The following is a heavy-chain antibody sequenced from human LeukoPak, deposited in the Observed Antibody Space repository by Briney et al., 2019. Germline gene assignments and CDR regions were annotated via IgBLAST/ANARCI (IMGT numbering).Heavy chain of an antibody. V-gene: IGHV3-21*01. CDR1: GFTFSSYS. D-gene: IGHD3-22*01. J-gene: IGHJ4*02. CDR2: ISRSSSYI. Sequence: GSLRLSCAASGFTFSSYSMNWVRQAPGKGLEGVSSISRSSSYIYYADSVKGRFTISRDNAKKSMYLQMNSLRAEDTAVYYCARVYDSSGYYDAGFDYWGQGTLVTVSS. CDR3: ARVYDSSGYYDAGFDY.